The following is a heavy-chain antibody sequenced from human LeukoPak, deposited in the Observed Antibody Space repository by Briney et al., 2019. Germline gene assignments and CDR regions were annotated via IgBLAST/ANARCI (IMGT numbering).Heavy chain of an antibody. Sequence: SETLSLTCTVSGGSISSSNYYWGWIRQPPGKGLEWIGTFYYSGSTYYNPSLKSRVTISVDTSKNQFSLKLSSVTAADTAVYYCARVNYYDSSGYYLDYWGQGTLVTVSS. CDR1: GGSISSSNYY. J-gene: IGHJ4*02. CDR2: FYYSGST. CDR3: ARVNYYDSSGYYLDY. V-gene: IGHV4-39*07. D-gene: IGHD3-22*01.